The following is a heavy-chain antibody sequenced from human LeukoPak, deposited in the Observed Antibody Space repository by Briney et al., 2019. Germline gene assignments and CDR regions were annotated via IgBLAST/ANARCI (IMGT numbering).Heavy chain of an antibody. CDR1: GGSISSSY. CDR2: IDNSGST. J-gene: IGHJ6*02. D-gene: IGHD6-19*01. CDR3: ARAPLYSGGSGWSIYYFYAMDV. Sequence: SRTLSLTCTVSGGSISSSYWSWVRQPPGKGLEWIGYIDNSGSTNYNPSLKSRVTISLDTPKSQFSLKLSSVTAADTAVYYCARAPLYSGGSGWSIYYFYAMDVWGQGTTVTVSS. V-gene: IGHV4-59*01.